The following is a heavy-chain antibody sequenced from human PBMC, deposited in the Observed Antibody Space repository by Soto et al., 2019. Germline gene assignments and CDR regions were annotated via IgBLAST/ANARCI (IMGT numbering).Heavy chain of an antibody. Sequence: SETLSLTCTVSGGSISSGDYYWSWIRQPPGKGLEWIGYIYYSGSTYYNPSLKSRVTISVDTSKNQFSLKLSSVTAADTAVYYCAREGPYYYDFHYFDYWGQGTLVNVSS. V-gene: IGHV4-30-4*01. CDR1: GGSISSGDYY. D-gene: IGHD3-22*01. CDR3: AREGPYYYDFHYFDY. CDR2: IYYSGST. J-gene: IGHJ4*02.